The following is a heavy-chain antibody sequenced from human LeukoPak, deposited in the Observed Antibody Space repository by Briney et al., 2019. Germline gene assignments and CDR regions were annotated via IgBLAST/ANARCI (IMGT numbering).Heavy chain of an antibody. D-gene: IGHD3-16*01. J-gene: IGHJ6*03. Sequence: GGSLRLSCAASGFTFSSYGMHWVRQAPGKGLEWVAVIWYDGSNKYYADSVKGRFTISRDNSKNTLYLQMNSLRAEDTAVYYCARAPQGSYRTYYMDVWGKGTTVTVSS. V-gene: IGHV3-33*01. CDR3: ARAPQGSYRTYYMDV. CDR1: GFTFSSYG. CDR2: IWYDGSNK.